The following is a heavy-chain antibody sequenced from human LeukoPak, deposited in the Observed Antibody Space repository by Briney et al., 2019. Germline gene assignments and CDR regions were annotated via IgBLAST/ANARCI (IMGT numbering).Heavy chain of an antibody. D-gene: IGHD6-19*01. CDR3: ARDASSGWYGSRYFDL. CDR2: ISSSSSYM. J-gene: IGHJ2*01. V-gene: IGHV3-21*01. CDR1: GFTFSSYS. Sequence: GGSLRLSCAASGFTFSSYSMNWVRQAPGKGLEWVSAISSSSSYMYYADSVKGRFTISRDNAKNSLYLQMNSLRAEDTAVYYCARDASSGWYGSRYFDLWGRGTLVTVSS.